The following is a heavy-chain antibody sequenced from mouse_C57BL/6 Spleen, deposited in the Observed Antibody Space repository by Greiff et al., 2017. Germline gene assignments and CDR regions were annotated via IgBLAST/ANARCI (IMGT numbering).Heavy chain of an antibody. D-gene: IGHD1-1*01. J-gene: IGHJ2*01. Sequence: VQLQQPGAELVKPGASVKLSCKASGYTFTSYWMQWVKQRPGQGLEWIGEIDPSDSYTNYNQKFKGKATLTVDTSSSTAYMQLSSLTSEDSAVYYCARGRFTTVVATGFDYWGQGTTLTVSS. V-gene: IGHV1-50*01. CDR1: GYTFTSYW. CDR2: IDPSDSYT. CDR3: ARGRFTTVVATGFDY.